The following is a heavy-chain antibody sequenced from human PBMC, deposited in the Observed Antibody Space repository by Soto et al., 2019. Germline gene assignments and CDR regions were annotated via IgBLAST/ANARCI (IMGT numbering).Heavy chain of an antibody. J-gene: IGHJ6*02. V-gene: IGHV3-9*01. CDR1: GFKFGDYA. CDR2: VSWNSEVV. Sequence: SLRLSCVASGFKFGDYAMHWVRQAPGKGLEWVSGVSWNSEVVGYADSVKGRFTISRDNAKNSLFLQMNSVRTDDTALYYCAKDRGPCSGNKCSSLYYYYGMDVWGQGTTVTVSS. D-gene: IGHD2-15*01. CDR3: AKDRGPCSGNKCSSLYYYYGMDV.